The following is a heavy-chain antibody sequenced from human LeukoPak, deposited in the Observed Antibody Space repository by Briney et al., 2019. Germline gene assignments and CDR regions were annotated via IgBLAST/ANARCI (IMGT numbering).Heavy chain of an antibody. J-gene: IGHJ3*02. Sequence: GASVKVSCKASGYTFTSYYMHWVRQAPGQGLEWMGIINPSGGSTSYAQKLQGRVTMTRDMSTSTVYMELSSLRSEDTAVYYCARAGYCSSTSCYGGAFDIWGQGTMVTVSS. V-gene: IGHV1-46*01. D-gene: IGHD2-2*01. CDR3: ARAGYCSSTSCYGGAFDI. CDR2: INPSGGST. CDR1: GYTFTSYY.